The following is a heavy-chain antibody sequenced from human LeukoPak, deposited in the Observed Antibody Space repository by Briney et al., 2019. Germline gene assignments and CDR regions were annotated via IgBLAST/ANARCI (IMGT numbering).Heavy chain of an antibody. CDR1: GYIFTDYW. J-gene: IGHJ4*02. CDR3: ARTQYYYGSGSPDY. V-gene: IGHV5-51*01. D-gene: IGHD3-10*01. Sequence: GESLKISCQVSGYIFTDYWIAWVRQMPGKGLEWMGIIYPGDSDTRYSPSFQGQVTISADKSISTAYLQWSSLKASDTAMYYCARTQYYYGSGSPDYWGQGTLVTVSS. CDR2: IYPGDSDT.